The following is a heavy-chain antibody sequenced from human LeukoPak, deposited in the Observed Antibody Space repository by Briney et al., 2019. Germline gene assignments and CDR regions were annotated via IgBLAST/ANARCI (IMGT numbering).Heavy chain of an antibody. V-gene: IGHV3-30*02. CDR1: GFTFSSYG. CDR2: IRYDGSDK. Sequence: GGSLRLSCAASGFTFSSYGMHWVRQAPGKGLVWVAFIRYDGSDKYYGDSVKGQFTISRDNSKNTLYLQMNSLRAEDTAVYYCAKADSGTYYGLGDYFDYWGQGTLVTVSS. D-gene: IGHD1-26*01. CDR3: AKADSGTYYGLGDYFDY. J-gene: IGHJ4*02.